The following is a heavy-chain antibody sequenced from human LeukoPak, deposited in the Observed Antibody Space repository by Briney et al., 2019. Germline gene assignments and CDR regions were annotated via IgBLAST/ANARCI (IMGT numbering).Heavy chain of an antibody. Sequence: PGGSLRLSCAASGFTFSSYDMSWVRQAPGKGLEWVSAINGGGGSTYYADSVKGRFTISRDNSKNTLYLQMNSLRAEDTAVYYCAKDLYADDYYDSSGYPDAFDIWGQGTMVTVSS. D-gene: IGHD3-22*01. CDR3: AKDLYADDYYDSSGYPDAFDI. CDR2: INGGGGST. CDR1: GFTFSSYD. V-gene: IGHV3-23*01. J-gene: IGHJ3*02.